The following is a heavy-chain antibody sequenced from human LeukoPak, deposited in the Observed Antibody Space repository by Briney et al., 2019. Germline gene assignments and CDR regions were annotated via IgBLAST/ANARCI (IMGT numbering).Heavy chain of an antibody. V-gene: IGHV3-30*04. CDR2: ISYDGSNK. CDR1: GFTFSSYA. CDR3: ARDSSVGATGQGYYFDY. D-gene: IGHD1-26*01. Sequence: GRSLRLSCAASGFTFSSYAMHWVRQAPGKGLEWVAVISYDGSNKYYADSVKGRFTISRDNSKNTLYLQMNSLRAEDTAVYYCARDSSVGATGQGYYFDYWGQGALVTVSS. J-gene: IGHJ4*02.